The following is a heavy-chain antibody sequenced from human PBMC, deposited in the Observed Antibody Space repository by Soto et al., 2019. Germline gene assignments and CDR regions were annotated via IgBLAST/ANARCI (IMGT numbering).Heavy chain of an antibody. J-gene: IGHJ4*02. CDR3: AREGDGYTSFGY. CDR2: IYYSGST. V-gene: IGHV4-31*03. Sequence: SQTLSLTCTVSGGSISSGGYYWSWIRQHPGKGLEWIGYIYYSGSTYYNPSLKSRVTISVDTSKNQFSLKLSSVTAADTAVYYCAREGDGYTSFGYWGQGTLVTVSS. CDR1: GGSISSGGYY. D-gene: IGHD5-12*01.